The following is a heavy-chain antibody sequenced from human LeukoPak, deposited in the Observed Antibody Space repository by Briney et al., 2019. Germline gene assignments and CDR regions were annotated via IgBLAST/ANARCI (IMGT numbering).Heavy chain of an antibody. CDR3: ARGGLYCSSTSCPSSDY. CDR2: INPSGGST. Sequence: ASVTVSCKASGYSFISYYMHWVRQAPGQGFEWMGVINPSGGSTSYAQRFQGRVTMTRDTSTSTVYMELSSLRSEDTAVYYCARGGLYCSSTSCPSSDYWGQGTLVTVSS. CDR1: GYSFISYY. J-gene: IGHJ4*02. V-gene: IGHV1-46*01. D-gene: IGHD2-2*01.